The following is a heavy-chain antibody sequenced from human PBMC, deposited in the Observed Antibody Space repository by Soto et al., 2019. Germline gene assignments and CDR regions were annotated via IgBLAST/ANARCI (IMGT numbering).Heavy chain of an antibody. CDR2: ISSGSTNI. J-gene: IGHJ4*02. CDR1: GFTFSDFY. Sequence: QVQLVESGGGLVKPVGSLRLSCAASGFTFSDFYMSWIRQAPGKGLEWISYISSGSTNIFYADSVKGRFTVSRDNAKNSVYLQMDSLRAEDTAVYYCARDRNAAGSDYWGQGTLVTVSS. V-gene: IGHV3-11*01. D-gene: IGHD1-1*01. CDR3: ARDRNAAGSDY.